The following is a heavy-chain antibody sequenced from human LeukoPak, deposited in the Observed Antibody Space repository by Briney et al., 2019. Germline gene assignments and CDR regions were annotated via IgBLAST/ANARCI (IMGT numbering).Heavy chain of an antibody. V-gene: IGHV3-23*01. J-gene: IGHJ4*02. D-gene: IGHD1-26*01. Sequence: PGGSLRLSCAASGFSFSAYAMSWVRQTPGKGLEWVSSISGSAISTYSVDSVKGRFTISRGNSKNTVYLQMNSLRAEDTAIYYCAKNFLPVGASAPYYFHYWGQGTLVTVSS. CDR2: ISGSAIST. CDR3: AKNFLPVGASAPYYFHY. CDR1: GFSFSAYA.